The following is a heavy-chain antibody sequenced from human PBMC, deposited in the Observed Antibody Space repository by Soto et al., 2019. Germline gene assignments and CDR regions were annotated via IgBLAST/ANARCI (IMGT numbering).Heavy chain of an antibody. D-gene: IGHD6-13*01. V-gene: IGHV1-8*01. J-gene: IGHJ4*02. Sequence: ASVKVSCKASGYTFTSYDINWVRQATGQGLEWMGWMNPNSGNTGYAQKSQGRVTMTRNTSISTAYMELSSLRSEDTAVYYCAKDPQQLIVYIDYWGQGTQVTVSS. CDR3: AKDPQQLIVYIDY. CDR2: MNPNSGNT. CDR1: GYTFTSYD.